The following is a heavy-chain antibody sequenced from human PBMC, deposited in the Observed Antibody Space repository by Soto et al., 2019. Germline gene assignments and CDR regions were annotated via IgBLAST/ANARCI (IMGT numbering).Heavy chain of an antibody. V-gene: IGHV3-30-3*01. CDR2: ISYDGSNK. Sequence: GGSLRLSCAASGFTFSSYAMHWVRQAPGKGLEWVAVISYDGSNKYYADSVKGRFTISREYSKNTLYLQMNSLRAEDTAVYYCARQRSYNSGFFDYWARESRSPSPQ. CDR1: GFTFSSYA. J-gene: IGHJ4*02. CDR3: ARQRSYNSGFFDY. D-gene: IGHD6-19*01.